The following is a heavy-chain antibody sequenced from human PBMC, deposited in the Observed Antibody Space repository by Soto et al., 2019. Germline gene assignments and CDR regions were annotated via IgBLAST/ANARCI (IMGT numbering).Heavy chain of an antibody. V-gene: IGHV4-59*01. CDR1: GGSLSSYY. Sequence: SETLSLTCTVSGGSLSSYYWSWIRQPPGKGLEWIGYIYYSGSTNYNPSLKSRVTISVDTSKNQFSLKLSSVTAADTAVYYCARARGFGELYWFDPWGQGTLVTVSS. CDR2: IYYSGST. CDR3: ARARGFGELYWFDP. D-gene: IGHD3-10*01. J-gene: IGHJ5*02.